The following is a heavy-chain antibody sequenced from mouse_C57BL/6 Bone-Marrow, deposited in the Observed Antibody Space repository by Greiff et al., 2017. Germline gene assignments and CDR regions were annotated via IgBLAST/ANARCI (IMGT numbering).Heavy chain of an antibody. CDR3: TRKHFYALDY. V-gene: IGHV2-2*01. CDR2: IWSGGST. CDR1: GFSFTSYG. Sequence: VKLMESGPGLVQPSQSLSITCSVSGFSFTSYGVHWVRQSPGKGLEWLGEIWSGGSTDYNAAFISRLSISKDNSKSQVFFKMNSLQADDTGIYYYTRKHFYALDYWGQGTSVTVSS. J-gene: IGHJ4*01.